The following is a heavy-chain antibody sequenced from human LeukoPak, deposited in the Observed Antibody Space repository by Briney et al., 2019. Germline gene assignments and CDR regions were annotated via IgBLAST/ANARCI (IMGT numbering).Heavy chain of an antibody. CDR2: IYYSGST. D-gene: IGHD6-13*01. CDR3: ARSFGYSTYDY. V-gene: IGHV4-59*01. Sequence: SETLSLTCAVYGGSFSGYYWSWIRQPPGKGLEWIGYIYYSGSTNYNPSLKSRVTISVDTSKNQFSLKLSSVTAADTAVYYCARSFGYSTYDYWGQGTLVTVSS. CDR1: GGSFSGYY. J-gene: IGHJ4*02.